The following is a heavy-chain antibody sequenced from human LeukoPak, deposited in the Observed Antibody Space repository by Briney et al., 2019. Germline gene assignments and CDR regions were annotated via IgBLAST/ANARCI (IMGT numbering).Heavy chain of an antibody. J-gene: IGHJ4*02. CDR2: IIPIFGTA. CDR1: GGTFSSYA. Sequence: XVKVSCKASGGTFSSYAISWVRQAPGQGLEWMGGIIPIFGTANYAQKFQGRVTITADESTGTAYMELSSLRSEDTAVYYCARTGPSYYYDSSGYYYEDYWGQGTLVTVSS. D-gene: IGHD3-22*01. CDR3: ARTGPSYYYDSSGYYYEDY. V-gene: IGHV1-69*13.